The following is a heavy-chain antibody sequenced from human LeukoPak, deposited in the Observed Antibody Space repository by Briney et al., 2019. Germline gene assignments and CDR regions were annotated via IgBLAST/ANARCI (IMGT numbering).Heavy chain of an antibody. CDR2: IYYSGST. CDR1: GGSISIYY. D-gene: IGHD2-15*01. V-gene: IGHV4-59*01. J-gene: IGHJ3*02. Sequence: SETLSLTCTVSGGSISIYYWSWIRQPPGKGLEWIGYIYYSGSTNYNPSLKSRVTISVDTSKNQFSLKLSSVTAADTAVYYCARDCSGGSCYSGTGAFDIWGQGTMVTVSS. CDR3: ARDCSGGSCYSGTGAFDI.